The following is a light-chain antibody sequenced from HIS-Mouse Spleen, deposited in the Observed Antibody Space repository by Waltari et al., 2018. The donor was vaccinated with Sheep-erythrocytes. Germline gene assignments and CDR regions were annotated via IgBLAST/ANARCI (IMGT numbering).Light chain of an antibody. CDR3: CSYAGSYTFWV. J-gene: IGLJ3*02. V-gene: IGLV2-11*01. CDR2: DVS. CDR1: SSDVGGYNY. Sequence: QSALTQPRSVSGSPGQSVTISRTGTSSDVGGYNYVSWYQQHPGKAPKLMIYDVSKRPSWVPDRFSGSKSGNTASLDISALQAEDEADYYCCSYAGSYTFWVFGGVTKLTVL.